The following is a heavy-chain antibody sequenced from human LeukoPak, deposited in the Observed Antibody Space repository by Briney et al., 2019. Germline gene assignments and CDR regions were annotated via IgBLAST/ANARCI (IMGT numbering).Heavy chain of an antibody. J-gene: IGHJ3*02. CDR3: VREYNSGWYGDAFDI. D-gene: IGHD6-19*01. V-gene: IGHV3-74*01. CDR2: MNSDGSSI. Sequence: GGSLRLSCAASGFTFSSYWMHWVRQAPGKGLVWVSRMNSDGSSISYADSVNGRFTISRDNDKNTLYLQMNSLRAEDTAVYYCVREYNSGWYGDAFDIWGQGTMVTVSS. CDR1: GFTFSSYW.